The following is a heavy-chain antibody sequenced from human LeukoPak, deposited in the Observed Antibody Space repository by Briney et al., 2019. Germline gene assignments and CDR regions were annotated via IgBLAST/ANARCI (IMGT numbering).Heavy chain of an antibody. V-gene: IGHV1-2*02. Sequence: ASVKVSCKASGYTFTGYYMHWVRQAPGQGLEWMGWINPNSGGTNYPQKFQGRVTMTRDTYISTAYMELSRLRSDDTAVYYCARPGPLVPITMVRGDSFDYWGQGTLVTVSS. D-gene: IGHD3-10*01. J-gene: IGHJ4*02. CDR3: ARPGPLVPITMVRGDSFDY. CDR1: GYTFTGYY. CDR2: INPNSGGT.